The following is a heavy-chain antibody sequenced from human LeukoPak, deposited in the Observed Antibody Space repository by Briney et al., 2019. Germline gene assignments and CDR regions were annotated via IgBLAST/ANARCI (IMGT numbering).Heavy chain of an antibody. D-gene: IGHD3-10*01. CDR1: GGSISSTSYY. V-gene: IGHV4-39*01. J-gene: IGHJ4*02. CDR2: IYYSGST. CDR3: ARTRYYYNSRSYGAPYYFDY. Sequence: SETLSLTCTVSGGSISSTSYYWGWIRQPPGKGLEWIGNIYYSGSTYYNPSLKSRVTISVDTSKNQFSLKLSSVTAADTAVYYCARTRYYYNSRSYGAPYYFDYWGQGTLVTVSS.